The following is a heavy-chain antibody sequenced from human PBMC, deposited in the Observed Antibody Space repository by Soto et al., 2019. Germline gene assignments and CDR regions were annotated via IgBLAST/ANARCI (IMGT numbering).Heavy chain of an antibody. CDR1: GYAYTSYD. V-gene: IGHV1-8*01. D-gene: IGHD3-3*01. CDR3: ARHSHDFWSGFFNYYYYMDV. CDR2: MNPNSGNT. J-gene: IGHJ6*03. Sequence: ASVKVSWKASGYAYTSYDGNWVRQATGQGLEWLGWMNPNSGNTGYAQKFQGRVTMTRNTSISTAYMELSSLRSEDTAVYYCARHSHDFWSGFFNYYYYMDVWGKGTTVTVSS.